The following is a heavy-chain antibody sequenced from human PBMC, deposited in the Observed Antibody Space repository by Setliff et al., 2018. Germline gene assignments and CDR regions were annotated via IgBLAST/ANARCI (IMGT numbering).Heavy chain of an antibody. J-gene: IGHJ5*02. CDR1: GDSIGRGGYY. CDR2: IYYSGST. D-gene: IGHD3-16*01. V-gene: IGHV4-31*03. Sequence: SETLSLTCSVSGDSIGRGGYYWSWIRQQPGKGLEWIASIYYSGSTYYNPSLKSRLRVSMDSSTNQFYLDLSSVTAADTAVYYCARDRRGGYGAINWFDPWGQGTLVTVS. CDR3: ARDRRGGYGAINWFDP.